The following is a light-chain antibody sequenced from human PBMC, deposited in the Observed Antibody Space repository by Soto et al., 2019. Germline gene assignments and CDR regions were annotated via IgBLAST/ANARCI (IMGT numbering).Light chain of an antibody. CDR1: QDIRHD. V-gene: IGKV1-17*01. CDR3: LQHKTYPYT. CDR2: DAS. J-gene: IGKJ2*01. Sequence: DIQMTQSPSSLSASVGDRVTIACRASQDIRHDLGWYQHKPGRAPTRLISDASTLQSGVPSRFSGSGFGREFTLTISSLQPEDFATYYCLQHKTYPYTFGQGTKVDIK.